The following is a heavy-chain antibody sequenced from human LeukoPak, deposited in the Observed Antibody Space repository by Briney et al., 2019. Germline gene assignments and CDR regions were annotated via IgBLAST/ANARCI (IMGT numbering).Heavy chain of an antibody. V-gene: IGHV4-34*01. D-gene: IGHD1/OR15-1a*01. J-gene: IGHJ4*02. CDR2: INHSGST. CDR3: ASSGEQDYFDY. Sequence: SETLSLTCAVYGGSFSGYYWSWIRQPPGKGLERIGEINHSGSTNYNPSLKSRVTISVDTSKNQFSLKLSSVTAADTAVYYCASSGEQDYFDYWGQGTLVTVSS. CDR1: GGSFSGYY.